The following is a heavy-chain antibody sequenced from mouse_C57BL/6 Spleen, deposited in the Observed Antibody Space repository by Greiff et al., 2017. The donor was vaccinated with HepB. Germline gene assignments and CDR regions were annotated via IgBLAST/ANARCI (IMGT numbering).Heavy chain of an antibody. J-gene: IGHJ1*03. CDR3: ARKVPYCGSSYGYFDV. V-gene: IGHV2-9-1*01. CDR2: LWTGGGT. D-gene: IGHD1-1*01. Sequence: QVQLKESGPGLVAPSQSLSITCTVSGFSLTSYAISWVRQPPGKGLEWLGVLWTGGGTNYNSALKSRLSISKDNSKSKVFLKMNSLQQDDKARYYCARKVPYCGSSYGYFDVWGTGTTVTVSS. CDR1: GFSLTSYA.